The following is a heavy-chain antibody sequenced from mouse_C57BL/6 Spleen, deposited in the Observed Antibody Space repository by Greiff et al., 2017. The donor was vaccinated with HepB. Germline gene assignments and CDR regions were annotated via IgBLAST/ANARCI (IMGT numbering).Heavy chain of an antibody. Sequence: EVQLVESGGGLVQPKGSLKLSCAASGFSFNTYAMNWVRQAPGKGLEWVARIRSKSNNYATYYADSVKDRFTISRDDSESMLYLQMNNLKTEDTAMYYCVRPYLLQDGFAYWGQGTLVTVSA. CDR1: GFSFNTYA. CDR2: IRSKSNNYAT. V-gene: IGHV10-1*01. J-gene: IGHJ3*01. CDR3: VRPYLLQDGFAY. D-gene: IGHD1-1*01.